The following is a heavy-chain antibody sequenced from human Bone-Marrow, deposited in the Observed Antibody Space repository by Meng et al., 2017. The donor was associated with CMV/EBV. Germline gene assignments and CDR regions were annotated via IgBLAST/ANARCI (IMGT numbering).Heavy chain of an antibody. CDR3: ARGHQITIFGVVNYYYYYGMDV. CDR2: INSDGSST. J-gene: IGHJ6*02. Sequence: GESLKISCAASGFTFSSYWMHWVRQAPGKGLVWVSRINSDGSSTSYADSVKGRFTISRDNAKNTLYLQMNSLRAEDTAVYYCARGHQITIFGVVNYYYYYGMDVWGQGTTVPVSS. V-gene: IGHV3-74*01. CDR1: GFTFSSYW. D-gene: IGHD3-3*01.